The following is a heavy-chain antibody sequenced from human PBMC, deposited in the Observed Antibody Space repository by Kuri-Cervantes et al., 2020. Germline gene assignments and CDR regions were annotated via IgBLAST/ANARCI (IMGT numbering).Heavy chain of an antibody. CDR2: ISYDGSNK. Sequence: GEFLKISCAASGFTFDDYAMHWVRQAPGKGLEWVAVISYDGSNKYYADSVKGRFTISRDNSKNTLYLQINSLRAEDTAVYYCAREMRIRGWYLDYYYYGMDVWGQGTTVTVSS. D-gene: IGHD6-19*01. CDR1: GFTFDDYA. J-gene: IGHJ6*02. V-gene: IGHV3-30-3*01. CDR3: AREMRIRGWYLDYYYYGMDV.